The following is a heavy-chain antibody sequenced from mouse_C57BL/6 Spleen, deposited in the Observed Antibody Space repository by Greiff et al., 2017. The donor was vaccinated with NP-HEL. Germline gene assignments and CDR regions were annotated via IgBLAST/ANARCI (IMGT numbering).Heavy chain of an antibody. V-gene: IGHV1-82*01. Sequence: VQRVESGPELVKPGASVKISCKASGYAFSSSWMNWVKQRPGKGLEWIGRIYPGDGDTNYNGKFKGKATLTADKSSSTAYMQLSSLTSEDSAVYFCARSGDPHWYFDVWGTGTTVTVSS. CDR2: IYPGDGDT. CDR3: ARSGDPHWYFDV. D-gene: IGHD3-1*01. CDR1: GYAFSSSW. J-gene: IGHJ1*03.